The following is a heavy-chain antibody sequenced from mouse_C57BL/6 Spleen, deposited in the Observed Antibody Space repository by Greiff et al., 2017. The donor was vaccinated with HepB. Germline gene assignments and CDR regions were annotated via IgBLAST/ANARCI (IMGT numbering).Heavy chain of an antibody. J-gene: IGHJ4*01. CDR1: GFSLTSYG. V-gene: IGHV2-6-1*01. D-gene: IGHD1-1*01. CDR3: ARHGGSSYGYAMDY. Sequence: QVQLKESGPGLVAPSQRLSITCTVSGFSLTSYGVHWVRQPPGKGLEWLVVIWSDGSTTYNSALKSRLSISKDNSKSQVFLKMNSLQTDDTAMDYCARHGGSSYGYAMDYWGQGTSVTVSS. CDR2: IWSDGST.